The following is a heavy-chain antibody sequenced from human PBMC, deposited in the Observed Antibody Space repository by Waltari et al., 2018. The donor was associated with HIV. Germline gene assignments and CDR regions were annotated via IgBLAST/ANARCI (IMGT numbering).Heavy chain of an antibody. CDR3: ANGGTRRLHLGELSLYGEDY. D-gene: IGHD3-16*02. Sequence: EVQLLESGGGLVQPGGSLRLSCAASGFTFSSYAMSWVRQAPGKGLEWVSAISGSGGSTYYADSVKGRFTISRDNSKNTLYLQMNSLRAEDTAVYYCANGGTRRLHLGELSLYGEDYWGQGTLVTVSS. J-gene: IGHJ4*02. CDR1: GFTFSSYA. CDR2: ISGSGGST. V-gene: IGHV3-23*01.